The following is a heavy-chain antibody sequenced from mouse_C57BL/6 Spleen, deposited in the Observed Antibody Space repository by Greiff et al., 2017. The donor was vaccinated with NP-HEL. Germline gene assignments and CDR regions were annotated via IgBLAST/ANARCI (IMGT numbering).Heavy chain of an antibody. D-gene: IGHD4-1*01. CDR1: GYTFTSYW. V-gene: IGHV1-59*01. CDR3: ARSGNWPYYFDY. J-gene: IGHJ2*01. Sequence: QVQLKQPGAELVRPGTSVKLSCKASGYTFTSYWMHWVKQRPGQGLEWIGVIDPSDSYTNYNQKFKGKATLTVDTSSSTAYMQLSSLTSEDSAVYYCARSGNWPYYFDYWGQGTTLTVSS. CDR2: IDPSDSYT.